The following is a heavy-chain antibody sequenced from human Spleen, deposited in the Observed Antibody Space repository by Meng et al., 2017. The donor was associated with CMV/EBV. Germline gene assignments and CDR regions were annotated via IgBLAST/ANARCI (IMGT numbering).Heavy chain of an antibody. V-gene: IGHV4-39*01. CDR2: IYYSGST. CDR3: ARGWGGSNDWYFDL. D-gene: IGHD1-26*01. CDR1: GGSIRSSVYY. Sequence: SGGSIRSSVYYWGWIRKPPGKGLEWIGSIYYSGSTYYNPSLKSRVTISVDTSKNQFSLKLSSVTAADTAVYYCARGWGGSNDWYFDLWGRGTLVTVSS. J-gene: IGHJ2*01.